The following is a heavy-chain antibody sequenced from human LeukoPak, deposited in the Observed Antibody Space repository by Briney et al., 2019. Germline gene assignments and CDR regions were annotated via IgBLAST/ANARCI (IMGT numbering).Heavy chain of an antibody. CDR3: AREGGPYRPLDY. Sequence: TQSLTCTVSGGSISGYYWSWIRQSAGKGLEWIGRIYTSGSTNYNPSLKSRVAISVGKSENHISLKLTSVTAADTAVYYCAREGGPYRPLDYSGQGTLVTVAS. CDR1: GGSISGYY. CDR2: IYTSGST. J-gene: IGHJ4*02. V-gene: IGHV4-4*07.